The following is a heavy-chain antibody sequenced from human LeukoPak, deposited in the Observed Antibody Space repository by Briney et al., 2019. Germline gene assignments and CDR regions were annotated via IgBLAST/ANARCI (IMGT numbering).Heavy chain of an antibody. V-gene: IGHV1-3*01. CDR3: AKSIVVVPAAMDI. CDR2: INAGNGNT. D-gene: IGHD2-2*01. J-gene: IGHJ3*02. Sequence: ASVKVSCKASGYTFTSYAMHWVRQAPGQRLEWMGWINAGNGNTKYSQKFQGRVTITRDTSASTAYMELSSLRSEDTAVYYCAKSIVVVPAAMDIWGQGTMATVSS. CDR1: GYTFTSYA.